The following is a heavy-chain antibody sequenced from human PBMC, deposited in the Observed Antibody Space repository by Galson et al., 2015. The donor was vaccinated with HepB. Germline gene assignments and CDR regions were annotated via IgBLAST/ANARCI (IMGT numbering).Heavy chain of an antibody. V-gene: IGHV3-21*01. CDR1: GFTFSSHG. CDR2: ISSSRSYI. D-gene: IGHD5-24*01. CDR3: ARDVSPRGYNWGSDY. J-gene: IGHJ4*02. Sequence: SLRLSCAASGFTFSSHGMSWVRQAPGKGLQWVSSISSSRSYIYYSDSVRGRFTISRDNAKNSLYLQMDSLRAEDTALYYCARDVSPRGYNWGSDYWGQGTQVTVSP.